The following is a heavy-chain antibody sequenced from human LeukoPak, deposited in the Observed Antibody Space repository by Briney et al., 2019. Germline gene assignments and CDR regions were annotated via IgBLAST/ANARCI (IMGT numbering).Heavy chain of an antibody. Sequence: AGGSLRLSCAASGFTFSSYWMSWVRQAPGKGLEWVANIKQDGSEKYYVDSVKGRFTISRDNAKNSLYLQMNSLRAEDTAVYYCARDWGLYSSGWYGVWGQGTLVTVSS. CDR2: IKQDGSEK. CDR3: ARDWGLYSSGWYGV. V-gene: IGHV3-7*03. D-gene: IGHD6-19*01. J-gene: IGHJ4*02. CDR1: GFTFSSYW.